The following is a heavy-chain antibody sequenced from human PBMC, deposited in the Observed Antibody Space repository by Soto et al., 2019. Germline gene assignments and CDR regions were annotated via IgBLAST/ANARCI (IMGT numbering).Heavy chain of an antibody. CDR1: GFTFSSYW. CDR2: INSDGSSI. Sequence: EVQLVESGGGLVQPGGSLRLSCAASGFTFSSYWMHWVRQVPGKGLVWVSRINSDGSSIGYADSVEGRFTISRDNAKNTLYLQMNSLRGDDTAVYYCAREGYFDYWGQGTLVTVSS. CDR3: AREGYFDY. J-gene: IGHJ4*02. V-gene: IGHV3-74*01.